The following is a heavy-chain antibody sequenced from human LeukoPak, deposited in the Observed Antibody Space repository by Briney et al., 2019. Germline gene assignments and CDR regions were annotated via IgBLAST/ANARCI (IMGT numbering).Heavy chain of an antibody. V-gene: IGHV1-2*02. D-gene: IGHD4-23*01. J-gene: IGHJ4*02. CDR2: INPNSGGT. CDR1: GYTFTDYF. CDR3: ARVSMTTVVTPDY. Sequence: ASVKVSCKASGYTFTDYFLHWVRQAPGQGLEWMGWINPNSGGTNYAQKFQGRVTMTRDTSISTAYMDLSRLRSDDTAVYYCARVSMTTVVTPDYWGQGTLVTVSS.